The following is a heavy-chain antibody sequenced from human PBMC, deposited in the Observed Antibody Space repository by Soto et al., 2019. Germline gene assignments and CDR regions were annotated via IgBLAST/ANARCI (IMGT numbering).Heavy chain of an antibody. Sequence: QVQLVQSGAEVKKPGASVKVSCKASGYTFTSYAMHWVRQAPGQRLEWMGWINAGNGNTKYSQKFQGRVTITRDTSARTAYMELSSLRSEDTAVYYCARSMPPAIHDYWGQGTLVTVSS. D-gene: IGHD2-2*01. V-gene: IGHV1-3*01. J-gene: IGHJ4*02. CDR2: INAGNGNT. CDR1: GYTFTSYA. CDR3: ARSMPPAIHDY.